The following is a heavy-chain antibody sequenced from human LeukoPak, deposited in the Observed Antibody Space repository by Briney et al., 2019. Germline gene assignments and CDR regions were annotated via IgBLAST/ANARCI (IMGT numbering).Heavy chain of an antibody. CDR1: GGSFSGYY. J-gene: IGHJ4*02. V-gene: IGHV4-34*01. Sequence: PSETLSLTCAVYGGSFSGYYWSWIRQPPGKGLEWIGEINHSGSTNYNPSLKSRVTISVDTSKNQSSLKLSSVTAADTAVYYCARGLDILTGYYYFDYWGQGTLVTVSS. D-gene: IGHD3-9*01. CDR3: ARGLDILTGYYYFDY. CDR2: INHSGST.